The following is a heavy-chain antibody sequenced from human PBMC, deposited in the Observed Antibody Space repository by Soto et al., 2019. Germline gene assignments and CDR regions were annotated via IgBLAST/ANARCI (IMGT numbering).Heavy chain of an antibody. CDR1: GFTFSSYV. V-gene: IGHV3-23*01. J-gene: IGHJ4*02. D-gene: IGHD1-7*01. CDR3: AKVPYNSWNYLYFDY. CDR2: ISGSGGNT. Sequence: GSLRLSCAASGFTFSSYVMSWVRPAPGKGLEWVSAISGSGGNTYYADSVKGRFTISRDNSKNTLYLQMNSLRAEDTAVYYCAKVPYNSWNYLYFDYWGQGTLVTVSS.